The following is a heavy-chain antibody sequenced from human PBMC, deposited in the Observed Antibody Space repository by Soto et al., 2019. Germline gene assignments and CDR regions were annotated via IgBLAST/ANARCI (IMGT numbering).Heavy chain of an antibody. D-gene: IGHD1-26*01. CDR3: VTVNLVGAAYYFDY. CDR2: VYYSGTT. Sequence: QVQLQEWGPGLVKPSQTLSLTCTVSGGSIRNGDYYWGWIRQPPGKGLEWIGYVYYSGTTYSHPSLNSRVSISVDTSENQFSLRLTSVTAADTAVYYCVTVNLVGAAYYFDYWGPGTLVIVSS. V-gene: IGHV4-30-4*01. CDR1: GGSIRNGDYY. J-gene: IGHJ4*02.